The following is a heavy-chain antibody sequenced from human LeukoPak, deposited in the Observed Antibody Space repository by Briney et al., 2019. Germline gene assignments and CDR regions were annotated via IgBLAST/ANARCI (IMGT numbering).Heavy chain of an antibody. CDR3: ARGSWQEAYYYYYMDV. V-gene: IGHV1-2*02. D-gene: IGHD6-13*01. CDR2: INPNSGDT. J-gene: IGHJ6*03. Sequence: ASVKVSCKASGYTFTDYYLHWVRQAPGQGLEWMGWINPNSGDTNYAQKFQGRVTITTDESTSTAYMELSSLRSEDTAVYYCARGSWQEAYYYYYMDVWGKGTTVTVSS. CDR1: GYTFTDYY.